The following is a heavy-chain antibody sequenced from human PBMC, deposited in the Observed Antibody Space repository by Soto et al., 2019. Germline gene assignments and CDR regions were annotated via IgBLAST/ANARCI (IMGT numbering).Heavy chain of an antibody. J-gene: IGHJ5*02. CDR3: ARSLGYCSSTSCPYNWFDP. V-gene: IGHV1-69*13. D-gene: IGHD2-2*01. Sequence: SVKVSCKASGGTFSSYPISWVRQAPGQGLEWMGGIIPIFGTANYAQKFQGRVTITADESTSTAYMELRSLRSEDTAVYYCARSLGYCSSTSCPYNWFDPWGQGTLVTVSS. CDR1: GGTFSSYP. CDR2: IIPIFGTA.